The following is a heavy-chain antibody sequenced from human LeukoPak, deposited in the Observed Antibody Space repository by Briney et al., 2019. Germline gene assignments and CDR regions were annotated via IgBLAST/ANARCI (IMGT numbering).Heavy chain of an antibody. CDR1: GFTFSSYA. D-gene: IGHD3-22*01. CDR3: AKGGSGYPYWSPLDL. V-gene: IGHV3-23*01. Sequence: GGSLRLSCAASGFTFSSYAMAWVRQAPGKGLEWVSAISARGDSTYYSDSVRGRFTIFRDTSQETLYLQMSSLRPDDTAIYYCAKGGSGYPYWSPLDLWGQGSLVAVS. CDR2: ISARGDST. J-gene: IGHJ5*02.